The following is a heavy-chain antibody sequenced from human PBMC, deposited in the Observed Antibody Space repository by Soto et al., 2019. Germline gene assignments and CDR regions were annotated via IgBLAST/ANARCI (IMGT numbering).Heavy chain of an antibody. CDR3: ARFRYCNGGSCYSPLNDASHI. V-gene: IGHV1-18*04. CDR1: GYTFSSYG. CDR2: ISPYNGNI. J-gene: IGHJ3*02. D-gene: IGHD2-15*01. Sequence: ASVKVSCKASGYTFSSYGITWVRQAPGQGLEWMGWISPYNGNINYAQKVQDRVTMTTDTSTSTAYMELRGLRSDDTAFYYCARFRYCNGGSCYSPLNDASHIWGQGTLVTV.